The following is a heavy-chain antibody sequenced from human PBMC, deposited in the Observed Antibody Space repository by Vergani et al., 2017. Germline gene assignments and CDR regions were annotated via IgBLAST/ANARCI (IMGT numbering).Heavy chain of an antibody. V-gene: IGHV3-30*18. CDR3: AKSGRTPHDAFDL. CDR2: ISYDGSNK. Sequence: QVQLVESGGGVVQPGRSLRLSCAASGLTFSSYGMHWVRQAPGKGLEWVAVISYDGSNKYYADSVKGRFTISRDNSKNTLYLQMNSLRAEDTAVYYCAKSGRTPHDAFDLWGQGTMVTVSS. D-gene: IGHD2-15*01. J-gene: IGHJ3*01. CDR1: GLTFSSYG.